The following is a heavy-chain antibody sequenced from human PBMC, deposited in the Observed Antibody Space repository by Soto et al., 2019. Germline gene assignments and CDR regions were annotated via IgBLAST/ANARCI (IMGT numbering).Heavy chain of an antibody. Sequence: ASVKVSCKASGYTFTSYDINWVRQATGQGLEWMGWMNPNSGNTGYAQKFQGRVTMTRNTSISTAYMELSSLRSEDTAVYYCARGSGITIFGVVTPNWFDPWGHGTLVTVSS. J-gene: IGHJ5*02. CDR3: ARGSGITIFGVVTPNWFDP. CDR1: GYTFTSYD. CDR2: MNPNSGNT. D-gene: IGHD3-3*01. V-gene: IGHV1-8*01.